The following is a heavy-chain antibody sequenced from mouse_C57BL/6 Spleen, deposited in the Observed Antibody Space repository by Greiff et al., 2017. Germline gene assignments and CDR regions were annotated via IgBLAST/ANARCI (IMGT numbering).Heavy chain of an antibody. Sequence: VQLQQPGAELVRPGSSVKLSCKASGYTFTSYWMHWVKQRPIQGLEWIGNIDPSDSETHYNQKFKDKATLTVDKSSSTAYMQLSSLTSEDSAVYYCARGGYSNYNYYAMDYWGQGTSVTVSS. J-gene: IGHJ4*01. CDR2: IDPSDSET. D-gene: IGHD2-5*01. CDR1: GYTFTSYW. V-gene: IGHV1-52*01. CDR3: ARGGYSNYNYYAMDY.